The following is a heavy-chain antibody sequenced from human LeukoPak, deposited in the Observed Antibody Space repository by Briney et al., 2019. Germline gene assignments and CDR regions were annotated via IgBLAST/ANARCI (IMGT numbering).Heavy chain of an antibody. J-gene: IGHJ4*02. Sequence: SETLSLTCTVSGGSISSYYWSWIRQPAGKGLEWIGRIYTSGSTNYNPSLRSRVILSVDTSKNQFSLKLSSVTAADTAVYYCARRYCSGGNCSSYYFDNWGQGTLVTVSS. CDR1: GGSISSYY. V-gene: IGHV4-4*07. D-gene: IGHD2-15*01. CDR3: ARRYCSGGNCSSYYFDN. CDR2: IYTSGST.